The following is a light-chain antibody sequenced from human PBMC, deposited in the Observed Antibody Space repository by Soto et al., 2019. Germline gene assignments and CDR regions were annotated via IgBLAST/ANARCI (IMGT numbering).Light chain of an antibody. CDR1: QSLVHSDGNTY. V-gene: IGKV2-24*01. J-gene: IGKJ2*01. CDR3: MQATQSYT. Sequence: DIVMTQTPLSSPVTLGQPASISCRSSQSLVHSDGNTYLSWLQQRPGQPPRLLIYKISNLFSGVPDIFSGCCASTDFTLNISRVAADDVDVYYCMQATQSYTFGHGTKLEIK. CDR2: KIS.